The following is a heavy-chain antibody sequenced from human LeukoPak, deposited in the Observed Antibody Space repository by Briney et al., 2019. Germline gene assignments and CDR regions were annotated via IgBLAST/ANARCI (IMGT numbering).Heavy chain of an antibody. CDR1: GYTLTELS. D-gene: IGHD6-19*01. V-gene: IGHV1-24*01. J-gene: IGHJ4*02. Sequence: GESLKISCKVSGYTLTELSMHWVRQAPGKGLEWMGGFDPEDGETIYAQKFQGRVTMTEDTSTDTAYMGLSSLRSEDTAVYYCATDPAVAEDYWGQGTLVTVSS. CDR3: ATDPAVAEDY. CDR2: FDPEDGET.